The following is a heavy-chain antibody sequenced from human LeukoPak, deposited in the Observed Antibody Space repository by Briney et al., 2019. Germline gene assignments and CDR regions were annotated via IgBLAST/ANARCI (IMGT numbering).Heavy chain of an antibody. D-gene: IGHD6-13*01. Sequence: GGSLRLSCAASGFTVSSNYMSWVRQAPGEGLEWVSVIYSGGSTYYADSVKGRFTISRDNSKNTLYLQMNSLRAEDTAVYYCARSAGSSWYQYYFDYWGQGTLVTVSS. CDR2: IYSGGST. CDR3: ARSAGSSWYQYYFDY. J-gene: IGHJ4*02. CDR1: GFTVSSNY. V-gene: IGHV3-66*01.